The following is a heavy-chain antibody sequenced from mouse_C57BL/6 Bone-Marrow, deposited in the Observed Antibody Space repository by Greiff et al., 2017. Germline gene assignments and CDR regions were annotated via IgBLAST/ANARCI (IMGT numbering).Heavy chain of an antibody. CDR1: GFTFTDYY. CDR2: VYPYTGGT. V-gene: IGHV1-36*01. D-gene: IGHD1-1*01. CDR3: ARSSLDYYCSSHLYC. Sequence: VQLKESGPVLVKPGPSVKISCKASGFTFTDYYMHWVKQSHGKSLEWIGLVYPYTGGTSYNQKFKGKSTLTVDTSSSTAYMELYSLTSEDSAVYYCARSSLDYYCSSHLYCWGQGTTLTVSS. J-gene: IGHJ2*01.